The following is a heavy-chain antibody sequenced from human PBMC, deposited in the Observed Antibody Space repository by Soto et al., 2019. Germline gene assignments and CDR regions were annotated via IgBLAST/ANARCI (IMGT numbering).Heavy chain of an antibody. CDR3: AGEGYYYDSSGSLDH. V-gene: IGHV1-2*02. D-gene: IGHD3-22*01. J-gene: IGHJ4*02. CDR1: GYTFTGYY. CDR2: INPNSGGT. Sequence: ASVKVSCKASGYTFTGYYMHWVRQAPGQGLEWMGWINPNSGGTNYAQKFQGRVTMTRDTSISTAYMELSRLRSDDTAVYYCAGEGYYYDSSGSLDHWGQGTLVTVSS.